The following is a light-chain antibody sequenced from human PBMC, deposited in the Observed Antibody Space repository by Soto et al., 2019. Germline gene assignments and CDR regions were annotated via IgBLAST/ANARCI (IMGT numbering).Light chain of an antibody. CDR2: DTS. J-gene: IGKJ2*01. CDR3: QHRTNWPRT. V-gene: IGKV3-11*01. Sequence: EVVLTQSPVTLSLSPGERATPSCRASQSVGTFLAWYQPKPGQAPRLIIYDTSNKATGIPARFSGTGSGTDFSLTISSVEPEDFAVYFCQHRTNWPRTFGQGTKLDIK. CDR1: QSVGTF.